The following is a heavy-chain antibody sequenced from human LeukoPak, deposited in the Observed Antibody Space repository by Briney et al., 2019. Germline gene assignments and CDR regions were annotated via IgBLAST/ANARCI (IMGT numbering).Heavy chain of an antibody. CDR2: IYYSGST. CDR3: ARGVNSGYFDY. D-gene: IGHD1-26*01. J-gene: IGHJ4*02. CDR1: GGSISSSSYY. Sequence: SETLSLTCTVSGGSISSSSYYWGWIRQPPGKGLEWIGSIYYSGSTYYNPSLKSRVTISVDTSKNQFSLKLSSVTAADTAVYYCARGVNSGYFDYCGQGTLVTVSS. V-gene: IGHV4-39*07.